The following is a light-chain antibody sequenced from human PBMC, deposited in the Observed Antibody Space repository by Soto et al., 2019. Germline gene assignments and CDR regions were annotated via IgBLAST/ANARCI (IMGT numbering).Light chain of an antibody. J-gene: IGKJ2*01. Sequence: DIQMTQSPSSLSASVGDRVTITWRPRKSISSYLNWYHQKTGKAPKLLIYAASSMQSEVPSRFSGSGSGTDFTLTISILQPEDFATYYSQQSYSTPYTFGQGTKVDIK. V-gene: IGKV1-39*01. CDR2: AAS. CDR3: QQSYSTPYT. CDR1: KSISSY.